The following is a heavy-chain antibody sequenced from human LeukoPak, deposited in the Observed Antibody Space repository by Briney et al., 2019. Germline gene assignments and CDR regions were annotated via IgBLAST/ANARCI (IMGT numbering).Heavy chain of an antibody. CDR3: ARAEGSGYCSGGSCYQ. CDR1: GYTFTSYG. D-gene: IGHD2-15*01. CDR2: MNPNSGNT. Sequence: ASVKVSCKASGYTFTSYGINWLRQATGQGLEWMGWMNPNSGNTGYAQKFQGRVTMTRNTSRSTAYMELSSLRSEDTAVYYCARAEGSGYCSGGSCYQWGQGTLVTVSS. V-gene: IGHV1-8*01. J-gene: IGHJ4*02.